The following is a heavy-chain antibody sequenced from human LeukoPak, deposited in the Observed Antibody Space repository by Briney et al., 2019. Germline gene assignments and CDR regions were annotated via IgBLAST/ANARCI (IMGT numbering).Heavy chain of an antibody. V-gene: IGHV3-74*01. J-gene: IGHJ4*02. CDR2: IISGGSSI. D-gene: IGHD6-19*01. Sequence: GGSLRLSCATSDFTFSRHWMHWARQAPGKGLVWVSRIISGGSSISYADSVKGRFTISRDNAKNPLYLKMNSLRVEDTAMYYCARGHVAGSDRHWDYWGQGALVTVSS. CDR1: DFTFSRHW. CDR3: ARGHVAGSDRHWDY.